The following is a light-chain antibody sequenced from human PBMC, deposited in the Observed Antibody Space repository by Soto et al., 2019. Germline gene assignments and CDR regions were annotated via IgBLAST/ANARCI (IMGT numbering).Light chain of an antibody. V-gene: IGLV2-14*01. CDR1: SSDLGDYNY. Sequence: QSALTQPASVSGSPGQSITISCTGTSSDLGDYNYVSWYQQHPSKAPKLMIYDVSNRPSGVSNRFSGSKSGNTASLTISGLQAEDEADYYCSSYTSTRSDVFGTGTKLTVL. CDR3: SSYTSTRSDV. J-gene: IGLJ1*01. CDR2: DVS.